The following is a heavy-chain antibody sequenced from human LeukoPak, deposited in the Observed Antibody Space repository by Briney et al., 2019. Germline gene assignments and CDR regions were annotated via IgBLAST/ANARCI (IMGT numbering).Heavy chain of an antibody. CDR1: GFTVSSNY. V-gene: IGHV3-30*02. CDR2: IRYDGSNK. CDR3: AKGYGREASYYYYYMDV. D-gene: IGHD1-26*01. J-gene: IGHJ6*03. Sequence: GGSLRLSCAASGFTVSSNYMSWVRQAPGKGLEWVTFIRYDGSNKYYADSVKGRFTISRDNSKNTLYLRMNSLRAEDTAVYYCAKGYGREASYYYYYMDVWGKGTTVTISS.